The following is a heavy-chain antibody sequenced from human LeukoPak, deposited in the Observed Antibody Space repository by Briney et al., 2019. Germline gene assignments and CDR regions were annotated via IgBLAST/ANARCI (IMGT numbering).Heavy chain of an antibody. CDR3: AKGFDAADYYWGQGGFDF. CDR1: GYIFTGHY. D-gene: IGHD3-16*01. Sequence: GSVTVSCKTSGYIFTGHYLHWVRQAPGQGLEWMGWINPNSGDTNYAQKFQGKISMTADTSTSTAYMELRRLRSDDTAVYYCAKGFDAADYYWGQGGFDFWGQGTKVIVSS. J-gene: IGHJ3*01. V-gene: IGHV1-2*02. CDR2: INPNSGDT.